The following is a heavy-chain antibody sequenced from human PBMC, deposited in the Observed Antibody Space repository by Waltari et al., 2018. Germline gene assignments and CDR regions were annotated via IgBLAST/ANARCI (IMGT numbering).Heavy chain of an antibody. CDR3: ARGDIAVAATGY. V-gene: IGHV3-21*01. Sequence: EVQLVESGGGLVKPGGSLRLSCAASGFTFSSYSMNWVRQAPGKGLEWVSSISSSSSYIYYADSVKGRFTNSRDNAKNSLYLQMNSLRAEDTAVYYCARGDIAVAATGYWGQGTLVTVSS. CDR2: ISSSSSYI. CDR1: GFTFSSYS. D-gene: IGHD6-19*01. J-gene: IGHJ4*02.